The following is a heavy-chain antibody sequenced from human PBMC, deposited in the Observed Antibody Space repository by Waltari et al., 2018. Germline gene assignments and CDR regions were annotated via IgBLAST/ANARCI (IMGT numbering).Heavy chain of an antibody. Sequence: VQLVLSGAEVRKPGASVKVSCMASGTTFTSYDSHWVPKATGQGLEWRGWMNPNSGNTGYAQKFHGRVTMTRNTSISTAYMELSSLRSEDTAVYYCAMVGGTYGDYSDYWGQGTLVTVSS. D-gene: IGHD1-1*01. V-gene: IGHV1-8*01. CDR3: AMVGGTYGDYSDY. J-gene: IGHJ4*02. CDR2: MNPNSGNT. CDR1: GTTFTSYD.